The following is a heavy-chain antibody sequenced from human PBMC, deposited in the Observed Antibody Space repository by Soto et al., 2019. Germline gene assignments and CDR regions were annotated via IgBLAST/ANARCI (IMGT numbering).Heavy chain of an antibody. J-gene: IGHJ4*02. D-gene: IGHD3-3*02. Sequence: QVQLQESGPGLVKPSQTLSLTCTVSGGSISSGGYYWSWIRQHPGKGLEWIGYIYYSGSTYYNPSLKSRVTISVDTSKNQFSLKLSSVTAADTAVYYCASWVPQFWSGAGFYFDYWGQGTLVTVSS. CDR3: ASWVPQFWSGAGFYFDY. CDR1: GGSISSGGYY. CDR2: IYYSGST. V-gene: IGHV4-31*03.